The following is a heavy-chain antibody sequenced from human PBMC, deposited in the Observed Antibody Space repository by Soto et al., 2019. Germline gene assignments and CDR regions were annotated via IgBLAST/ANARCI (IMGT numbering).Heavy chain of an antibody. CDR2: IFYTGTT. D-gene: IGHD1-26*01. CDR3: AREGIVVTGYDWFDP. V-gene: IGHV4-59*01. Sequence: PSETLSLTCAVSGGYMTNYYWSWFRQPPGRGLEWIGYIFYTGTTSYSPSLKSRVTISVDTSTNQISLMLTSVTSADTAVYYCAREGIVVTGYDWFDPWGQGTLVTVSS. J-gene: IGHJ5*02. CDR1: GGYMTNYY.